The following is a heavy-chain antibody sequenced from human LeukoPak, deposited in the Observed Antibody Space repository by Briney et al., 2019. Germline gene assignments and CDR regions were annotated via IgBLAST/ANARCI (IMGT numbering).Heavy chain of an antibody. CDR2: IYHSGST. CDR1: GGSISSGGYY. V-gene: IGHV4-30-2*01. CDR3: ARGGSYSVLYFQH. Sequence: SETLSLTCTVSGGSISSGGYYWSWIRQPPGKGLEWIGYIYHSGSTYYNPSLKSRVTISVDRSKNQFSLKLSSVTAADTAVYYCARGGSYSVLYFQHWGQGTLVTVSS. J-gene: IGHJ1*01. D-gene: IGHD1-26*01.